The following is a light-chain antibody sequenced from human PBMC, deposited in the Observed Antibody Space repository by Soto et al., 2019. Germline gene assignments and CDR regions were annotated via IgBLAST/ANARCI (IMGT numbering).Light chain of an antibody. J-gene: IGLJ2*01. V-gene: IGLV3-1*01. CDR1: ELGNKY. CDR3: QAWDRSTVV. Sequence: YELTQPPSVSVSPGQTASITCSGDELGNKYVWWYQQRPGQSPVMVVYQDNKGPSGIPERFSGSNSGNTATLTISGTQAMDEADYYCQAWDRSTVVFGGGTKLTVL. CDR2: QDN.